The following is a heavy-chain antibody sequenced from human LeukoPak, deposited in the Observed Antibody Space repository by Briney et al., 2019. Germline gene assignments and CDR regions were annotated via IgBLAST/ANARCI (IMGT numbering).Heavy chain of an antibody. J-gene: IGHJ4*02. D-gene: IGHD3-16*02. CDR2: INHSGST. V-gene: IGHV4-34*01. CDR1: GGSFSGYY. Sequence: SETLSLTCAVYGGSFSGYYWSWIRQPPGKGLEWFGEINHSGSTNYHPSLKSRVTISVDTSKNQFSLKLSSVTAADTAVYYCARRLAYDYVWGSYRPFDYWGQGTLVTVSS. CDR3: ARRLAYDYVWGSYRPFDY.